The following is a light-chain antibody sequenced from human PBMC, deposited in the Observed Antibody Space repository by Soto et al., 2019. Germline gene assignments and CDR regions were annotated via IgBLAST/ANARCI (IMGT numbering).Light chain of an antibody. V-gene: IGLV2-14*01. CDR3: SSYTSSSTPRV. J-gene: IGLJ3*02. CDR2: DVS. CDR1: SSDVDDYNY. Sequence: QSALTQPASVSGSPGQSITISCTGTSSDVDDYNYVSWYQQHPGKAPKLMIYDVSNRPSGVSNRFSGSKSGNTASLTISGLQAEDEADYYCSSYTSSSTPRVFGGGTKLTVL.